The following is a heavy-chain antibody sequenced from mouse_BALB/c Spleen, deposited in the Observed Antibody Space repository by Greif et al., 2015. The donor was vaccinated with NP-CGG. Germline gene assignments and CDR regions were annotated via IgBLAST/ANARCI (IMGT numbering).Heavy chain of an antibody. V-gene: IGHV14-4*02. Sequence: EVQLQQSGAELVRSGASVKLSCTASGFNIKDYYMHWVKQRPEQGLEWIGWIDPENGDTEYAPKFQGKATMTADTSSNTAYLQLSSLTSEDTAVYYCHYYGSSYPGAYWGQGTLVTVSA. J-gene: IGHJ3*01. CDR3: HYYGSSYPGAY. CDR1: GFNIKDYY. D-gene: IGHD1-1*01. CDR2: IDPENGDT.